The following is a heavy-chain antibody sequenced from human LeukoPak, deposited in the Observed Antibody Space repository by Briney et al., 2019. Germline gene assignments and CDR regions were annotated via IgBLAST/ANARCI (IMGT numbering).Heavy chain of an antibody. Sequence: ASVKVSCKTSGYNFNRYSITWVRQAPGQGLEWMGWVSTSNGATNYAEKFQGRVTMTTETVTKTDYLELRRLTSGDTAMYFCARVSDTSMVTPGFDSWGQGTLVTVS. D-gene: IGHD5-18*01. CDR2: VSTSNGAT. CDR1: GYNFNRYS. CDR3: ARVSDTSMVTPGFDS. J-gene: IGHJ4*02. V-gene: IGHV1-18*01.